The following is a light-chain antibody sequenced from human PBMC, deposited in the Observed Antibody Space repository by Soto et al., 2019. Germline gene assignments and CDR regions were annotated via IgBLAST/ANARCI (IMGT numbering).Light chain of an antibody. CDR3: QTWGTGNWV. CDR2: LSSDGSL. V-gene: IGLV4-69*01. CDR1: SGHSTYA. J-gene: IGLJ3*02. Sequence: QLVLTQSPSASASLGASVKLTCTLSSGHSTYAIAWHQLQPEKGPRYLMKLSSDGSLNKGDGIPDRFSASRSGAERYLTISSLQSEDEADYYCQTWGTGNWVFGGGTKVTVL.